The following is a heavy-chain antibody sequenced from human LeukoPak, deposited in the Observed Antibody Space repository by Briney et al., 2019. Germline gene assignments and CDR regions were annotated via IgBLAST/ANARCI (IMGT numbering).Heavy chain of an antibody. CDR3: ARDRHYYDSSGYSY. CDR2: IKQDGSEK. CDR1: GFTFSSYW. V-gene: IGHV3-7*01. Sequence: GFLRLSFTASGFTFSSYWMSWVRQAPGKGLEWVANIKQDGSEKYYVDSVKGRFTISRDNAKNSLYLQMNSLRAEDTAVYYCARDRHYYDSSGYSYWGQGTLVTVSS. D-gene: IGHD3-22*01. J-gene: IGHJ4*02.